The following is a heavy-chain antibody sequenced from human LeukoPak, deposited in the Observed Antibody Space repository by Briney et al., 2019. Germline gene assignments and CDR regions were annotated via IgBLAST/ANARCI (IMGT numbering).Heavy chain of an antibody. V-gene: IGHV3-66*01. CDR3: ARSPHYFYGMDV. Sequence: GRSLRISRSIHPFIHTCNYLTIPLLAPSKHLYRVSLIYTDGSTYYADSVKGRFTISRDNSKNTLYLQMNSLRAGDTAVYYCARSPHYFYGMDVWGQGTTVTVSS. CDR1: PFIHTCNY. J-gene: IGHJ6*02. CDR2: IYTDGST.